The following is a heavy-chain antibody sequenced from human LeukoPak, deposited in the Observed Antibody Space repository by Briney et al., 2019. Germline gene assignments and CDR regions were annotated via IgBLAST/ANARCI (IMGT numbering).Heavy chain of an antibody. CDR2: ISSSSSTI. CDR3: ARAHPYYYGSSGYPRVAFDI. Sequence: GGSLRLSCAASGFTFSSYSMNWVRQAPGKGLEWVSYISSSSSTIYYADSVKGRFTISRDIAKNSLYLQMNSLRAEDTAVYYCARAHPYYYGSSGYPRVAFDIWGQGTMVTVSS. CDR1: GFTFSSYS. V-gene: IGHV3-48*01. J-gene: IGHJ3*02. D-gene: IGHD3-22*01.